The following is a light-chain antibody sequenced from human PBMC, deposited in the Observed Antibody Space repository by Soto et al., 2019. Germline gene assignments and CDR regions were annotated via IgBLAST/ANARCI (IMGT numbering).Light chain of an antibody. J-gene: IGKJ1*01. V-gene: IGKV3-20*01. CDR1: QRISSSY. CDR2: AAS. CDR3: HQYGTSPPRT. Sequence: EIVLTQSPGTLSLSPGERATLSCRASQRISSSYLAWYQQKPGQAPRLLIYAASSRATGIPDRFSGSGSGPDFTLTISRLEPEDFAVYYCHQYGTSPPRTFGQGTKVEIK.